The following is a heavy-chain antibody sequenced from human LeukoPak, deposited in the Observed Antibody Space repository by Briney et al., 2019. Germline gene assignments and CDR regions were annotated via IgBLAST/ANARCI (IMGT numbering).Heavy chain of an antibody. Sequence: GVSLRLSCAASGFTFSDYWMSWVRQPPGKGREWVANIKQDGSEKYYVDSVKGRFTISRDNAKNSLYLQMNSLTAEDTAVYYCARDRRPSIYGGLDSWGQGTLVTVSS. J-gene: IGHJ5*02. CDR2: IKQDGSEK. V-gene: IGHV3-7*01. D-gene: IGHD4-23*01. CDR3: ARDRRPSIYGGLDS. CDR1: GFTFSDYW.